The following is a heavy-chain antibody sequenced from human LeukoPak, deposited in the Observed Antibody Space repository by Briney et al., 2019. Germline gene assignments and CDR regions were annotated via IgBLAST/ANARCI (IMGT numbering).Heavy chain of an antibody. CDR3: ARETKVKSVFYYYYYMDV. CDR2: IYTSGST. D-gene: IGHD2-8*01. Sequence: SETLSLTCTVSGGSISSGSYYWSWIRQPAGKGLEWIGRIYTSGSTNYNPSLKSRVTISVDTSKNQFSLKLSSVTAADTAVYYCARETKVKSVFYYYYYMDVWGKGTTVTISS. J-gene: IGHJ6*03. V-gene: IGHV4-61*02. CDR1: GGSISSGSYY.